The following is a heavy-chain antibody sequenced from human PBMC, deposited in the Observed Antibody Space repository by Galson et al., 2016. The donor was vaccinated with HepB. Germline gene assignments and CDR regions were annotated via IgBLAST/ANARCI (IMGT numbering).Heavy chain of an antibody. Sequence: SLRLSCAASGFTFKNAWMNWVRQAPGKGLEWVGRIKIKADGGTTDYAAPVKGRLTISRDDSKTTLYLQMNSLITEDTAVYYCTTDGPQQWGAPFDYWGRGTLFTIDS. CDR3: TTDGPQQWGAPFDY. J-gene: IGHJ4*01. V-gene: IGHV3-15*07. CDR2: IKIKADGGTT. CDR1: GFTFKNAW. D-gene: IGHD6-19*01.